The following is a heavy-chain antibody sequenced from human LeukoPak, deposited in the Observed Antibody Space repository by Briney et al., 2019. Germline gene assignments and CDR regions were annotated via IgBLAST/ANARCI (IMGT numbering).Heavy chain of an antibody. CDR2: ISSSGSTI. CDR1: GFTFSDYY. CDR3: AAKTTARSLDY. D-gene: IGHD4-11*01. V-gene: IGHV3-11*01. Sequence: GGSPRLSCAASGFTFSDYYMSWIRQAPGKGLEWVSYISSSGSTIYYADSVKGRFTISRDNAKNSLYLQMNSLRAEDTAVYYCAAKTTARSLDYWGQGTLVTVSS. J-gene: IGHJ4*02.